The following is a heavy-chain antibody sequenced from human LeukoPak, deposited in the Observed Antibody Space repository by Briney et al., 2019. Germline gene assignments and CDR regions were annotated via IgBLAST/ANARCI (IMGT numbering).Heavy chain of an antibody. CDR2: IYYSGST. CDR1: GGSVSSGSYY. V-gene: IGHV4-61*01. J-gene: IGHJ6*04. CDR3: ARGGEDYGMDV. Sequence: PSETLSLTCTVSGGSVSSGSYYWSWTRQPPGKGLEWIGYIYYSGSTNYNPSLKSRVTISVDTSKNQFSLKLSSVTAADTAVYYCARGGEDYGMDVWGKGTTVTVSS. D-gene: IGHD3-10*01.